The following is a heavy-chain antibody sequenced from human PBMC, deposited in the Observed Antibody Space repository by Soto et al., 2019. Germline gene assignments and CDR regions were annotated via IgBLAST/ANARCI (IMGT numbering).Heavy chain of an antibody. Sequence: ASVKVSCKASGYTFTSYDINWVRQATGQGLEWMGWMNPNSGNTGYAQKFQGRVTMTRNTSISTAYMELSSLRSEDTAVYYCALSNTSMDWFDPWGKGTLVTVSS. CDR1: GYTFTSYD. CDR3: ALSNTSMDWFDP. CDR2: MNPNSGNT. V-gene: IGHV1-8*01. J-gene: IGHJ5*02.